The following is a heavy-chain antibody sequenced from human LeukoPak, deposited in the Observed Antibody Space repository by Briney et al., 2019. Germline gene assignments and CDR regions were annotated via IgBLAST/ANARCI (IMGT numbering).Heavy chain of an antibody. D-gene: IGHD5-18*01. CDR3: ARRLAYSYGYDY. CDR2: MIGSGTTT. J-gene: IGHJ4*02. V-gene: IGHV3-23*01. CDR1: GFTFSGYA. Sequence: GGSLRLSCEASGFTFSGYAVSWVRQAPGKGLEWVSAMIGSGTTTYYADSVKGRFTFSRDNSKNTLYLQMNSLRADDTAVYYCARRLAYSYGYDYWGQGNLVTVSS.